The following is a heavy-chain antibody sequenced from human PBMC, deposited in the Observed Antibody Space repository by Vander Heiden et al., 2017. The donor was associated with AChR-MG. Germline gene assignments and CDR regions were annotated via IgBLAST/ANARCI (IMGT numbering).Heavy chain of an antibody. J-gene: IGHJ4*02. CDR1: GLICKNHA. CDR3: AKDVEAVAGTGFDN. V-gene: IGHV3-23*01. Sequence: EVQLWESGGGLVQPGGSLRLPCAGHGLICKNHALSWVRQAPGKGLEWVSGISGSGGGTYYANSVKGRFTISRDNSKNIMFLQMNSLRAEDTALYYCAKDVEAVAGTGFDNWGQGTLVSVSS. D-gene: IGHD6-19*01. CDR2: ISGSGGGT.